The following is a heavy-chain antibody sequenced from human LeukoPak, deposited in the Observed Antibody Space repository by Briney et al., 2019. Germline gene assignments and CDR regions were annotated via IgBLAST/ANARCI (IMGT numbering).Heavy chain of an antibody. CDR1: GITASCYA. D-gene: IGHD1-26*01. Sequence: PGGSLRLSCAASGITASCYAMTWVRQAPGKGLEWVSSISGSGDRTMYADSVKGRFTISRDNFKNTLYLQMNSLRAEDTAVYYCARVQRGELPDYWGQGTLVTVSS. V-gene: IGHV3-23*01. CDR2: ISGSGDRT. CDR3: ARVQRGELPDY. J-gene: IGHJ4*02.